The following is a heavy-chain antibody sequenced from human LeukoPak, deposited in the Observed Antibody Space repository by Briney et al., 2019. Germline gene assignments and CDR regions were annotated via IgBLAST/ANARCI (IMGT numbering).Heavy chain of an antibody. CDR2: ISGSGGSS. CDR1: GFTFSSYA. V-gene: IGHV3-23*01. CDR3: AKGSSSGATYAVDY. Sequence: GGSLRLSCAASGFTFSSYAMSWVRQAPGKGLEWVSAISGSGGSSYYADSVKGRFTISRDNSKNTLYLQMNSLRAEDTAVYYCAKGSSSGATYAVDYWGQGTLVTVSS. D-gene: IGHD6-13*01. J-gene: IGHJ4*02.